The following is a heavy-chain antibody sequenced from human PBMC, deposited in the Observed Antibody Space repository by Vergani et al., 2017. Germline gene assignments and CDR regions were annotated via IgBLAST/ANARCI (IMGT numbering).Heavy chain of an antibody. J-gene: IGHJ3*02. Sequence: QVQLVESGGGVVQPGRSLRLSCAASGFTFSSYGMHWVRQAPGKGLEWVAVIWYDGSNKYYADSVKGRFTISRDNSKNTLYLQMNSLRAEDTAVYYCAKFWVIMITGSPEYDAFDIWGQGTMVTVSS. CDR1: GFTFSSYG. CDR3: AKFWVIMITGSPEYDAFDI. CDR2: IWYDGSNK. D-gene: IGHD3-16*01. V-gene: IGHV3-33*06.